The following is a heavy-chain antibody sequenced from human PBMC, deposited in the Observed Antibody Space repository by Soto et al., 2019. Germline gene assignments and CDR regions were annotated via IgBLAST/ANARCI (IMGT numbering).Heavy chain of an antibody. V-gene: IGHV4-39*01. CDR2: IYYSGST. Sequence: PSETLSLTCTVSGGSISSGYYYWSWIRQPPGKGLEWIGYIYYSGSTYYNPSLKSRVTISVDTSKNQFSLKLSSVTAADTAVYYCATQEVGGSYVYTFDPWGQGTLVTVSS. D-gene: IGHD1-26*01. J-gene: IGHJ5*02. CDR3: ATQEVGGSYVYTFDP. CDR1: GGSISSGYYY.